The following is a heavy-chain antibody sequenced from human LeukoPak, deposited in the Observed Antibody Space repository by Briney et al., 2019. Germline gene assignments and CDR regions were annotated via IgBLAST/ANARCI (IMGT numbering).Heavy chain of an antibody. D-gene: IGHD1-26*01. Sequence: GGSLRLSCAASGFTFSSYAMHWVRQAPSKGLEWVGLIKSKANGETRDYAAPVKGRFTISRDDSDNTLYLQMNSLKSEDTGVYYCVTELSGSFPTWGQGTLVTVSS. CDR3: VTELSGSFPT. CDR1: GFTFSSYA. J-gene: IGHJ4*02. CDR2: IKSKANGETR. V-gene: IGHV3-15*01.